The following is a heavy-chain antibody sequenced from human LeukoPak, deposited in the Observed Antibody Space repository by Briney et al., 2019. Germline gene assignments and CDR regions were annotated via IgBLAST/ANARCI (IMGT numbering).Heavy chain of an antibody. D-gene: IGHD3-10*01. CDR3: ARDKRGNDC. V-gene: IGHV3-7*04. CDR1: GFTFSSYW. Sequence: PGGSLRLSCAASGFTFSSYWMSWVRQAPGKGLEWVANIKEDGSQKYYVDSVKGRFTISRDNAENSLYLQMSSLRAEDTAVYYCARDKRGNDCWGQGTLVTVSS. J-gene: IGHJ4*02. CDR2: IKEDGSQK.